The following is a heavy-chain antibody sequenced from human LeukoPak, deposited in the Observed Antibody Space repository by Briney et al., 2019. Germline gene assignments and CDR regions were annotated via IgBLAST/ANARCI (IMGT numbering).Heavy chain of an antibody. CDR3: TRGPIHLWLHSGMDV. D-gene: IGHD5-18*01. V-gene: IGHV3-49*04. CDR2: IRGKAYRGTS. J-gene: IGHJ6*02. Sequence: GGSLRLSCTTSGFTLGDHAMSWVRQAPGKGLEWVGFIRGKAYRGTSEYAASVKGRFVISRDDSNSVAYLQMNSLEIEDTAMYYCTRGPIHLWLHSGMDVWGQGTTVIVSS. CDR1: GFTLGDHA.